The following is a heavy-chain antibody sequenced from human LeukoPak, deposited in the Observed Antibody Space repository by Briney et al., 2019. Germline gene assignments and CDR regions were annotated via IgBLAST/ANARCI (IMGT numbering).Heavy chain of an antibody. CDR1: GFTFSSYG. CDR2: ISYDGSNK. J-gene: IGHJ6*02. V-gene: IGHV3-30*18. D-gene: IGHD3-16*01. CDR3: AEAGGIPPPLYGMDV. Sequence: GGSLRLSCAASGFTFSSYGMHWVRQAPGKGLEWVAVISYDGSNKYYADSVKGRFTISRDNSKNTLYLQMNSLRAEDTAVYYCAEAGGIPPPLYGMDVWGQGTTVTVSS.